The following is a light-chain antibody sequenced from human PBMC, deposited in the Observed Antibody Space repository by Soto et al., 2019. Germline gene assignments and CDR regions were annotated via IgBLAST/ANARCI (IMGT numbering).Light chain of an antibody. J-gene: IGLJ1*01. CDR3: SSYTSSSLYV. CDR2: EVT. CDR1: SSDIGGHHF. V-gene: IGLV2-14*01. Sequence: ALTQPASVSGSPGQSITISCTGTSSDIGGHHFVSWYQQQSGKAPKLVIYEVTDRPSGASDRFSGSKSGNTASLTISGLQPEDEADYYCSSYTSSSLYVFGTGTKVTVL.